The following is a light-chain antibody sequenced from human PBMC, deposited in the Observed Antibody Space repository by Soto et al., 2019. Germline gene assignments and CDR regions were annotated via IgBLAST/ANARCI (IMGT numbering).Light chain of an antibody. Sequence: QSALTQPAYVSGSPGQSITISCTGTTSDAGGYNYVSWNQQHPGKAPNLMIYEVSNRPSGVSNRVSGSRSGDTASLTIFGLQAEDEADYYCSSYTSSSTLVFGTGTKVTVL. CDR3: SSYTSSSTLV. J-gene: IGLJ1*01. CDR2: EVS. V-gene: IGLV2-14*01. CDR1: TSDAGGYNY.